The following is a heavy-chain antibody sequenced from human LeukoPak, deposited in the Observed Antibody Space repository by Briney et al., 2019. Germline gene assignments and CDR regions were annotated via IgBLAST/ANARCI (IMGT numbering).Heavy chain of an antibody. CDR2: ISSSSSYI. D-gene: IGHD3-10*01. J-gene: IGHJ4*02. V-gene: IGHV3-21*01. CDR1: GFTFSSYS. Sequence: GGSLRLSWAASGFTFSSYSMNWVRQAPGKGLEWDSSISSSSSYIYYTDSVKGRFTISRDNAKNSLYLQMNSLRAEDTAVYYCAREIWFGELEGDYWGQGTLVTVSS. CDR3: AREIWFGELEGDY.